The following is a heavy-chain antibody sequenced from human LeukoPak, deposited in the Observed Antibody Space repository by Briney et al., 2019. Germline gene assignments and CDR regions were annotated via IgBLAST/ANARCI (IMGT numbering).Heavy chain of an antibody. V-gene: IGHV4-31*03. CDR2: IYYSGTT. Sequence: SETLSLTCTVSGGSISGYYWSWLRQHPGKGLEWIGYIYYSGTTYYNPSLKSRVTISVDTSKNQFSLKLFSVTAADTAVYYCAREDYYDSSGYLDYWGQGTLVTVSS. J-gene: IGHJ4*02. CDR1: GGSISGYY. D-gene: IGHD3-22*01. CDR3: AREDYYDSSGYLDY.